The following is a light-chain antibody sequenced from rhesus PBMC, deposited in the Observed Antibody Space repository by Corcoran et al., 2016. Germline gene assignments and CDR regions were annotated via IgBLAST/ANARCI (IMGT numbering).Light chain of an antibody. CDR2: KAS. CDR3: LQYSSSPRT. CDR1: QGISSW. J-gene: IGKJ1*01. V-gene: IGKV1-22*01. Sequence: DIQMTQSPSSLSASVGDKLTITCRASQGISSWLAWSQQKPGKAPKLLIYKASSLQIGVPSRFSGSGSGTDFTLTISSLQPEEFATYYCLQYSSSPRTFGQGTKVEIK.